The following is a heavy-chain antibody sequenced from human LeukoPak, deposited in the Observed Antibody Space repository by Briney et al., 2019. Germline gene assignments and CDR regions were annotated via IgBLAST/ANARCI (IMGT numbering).Heavy chain of an antibody. CDR1: GVSISR. V-gene: IGHV4-59*12. J-gene: IGHJ4*02. Sequence: PSETLSLTCNVSGVSISRSWIRQAPGKGLERIGYISYSGTTDYNPSLKSRVTIAVDTSKNQISLKVTSVTAADTAVYYCARGGEPFDYWGQGTLVTVSS. D-gene: IGHD1-26*01. CDR3: ARGGEPFDY. CDR2: ISYSGTT.